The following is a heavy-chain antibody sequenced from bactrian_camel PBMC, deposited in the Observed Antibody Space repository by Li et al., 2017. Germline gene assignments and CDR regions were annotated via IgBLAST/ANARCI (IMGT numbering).Heavy chain of an antibody. D-gene: IGHD1*01. CDR1: GFTFGDSD. V-gene: IGHV3S55*01. CDR3: ASRRAPPSWCGPSVLFND. Sequence: QLVESGGGSVQPGENLRLSCTASGFTFGDSDMGWYRQAAGNECELVSTISRDGSTYYADSVKGRFNISRDNAKSTVFLQMNSLKAEDTAIYYCASRRAPPSWCGPSVLFNDWGLGTQVTVS. J-gene: IGHJ4*01. CDR2: ISRDGST.